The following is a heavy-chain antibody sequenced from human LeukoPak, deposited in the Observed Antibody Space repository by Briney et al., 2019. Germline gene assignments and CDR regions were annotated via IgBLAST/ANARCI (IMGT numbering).Heavy chain of an antibody. D-gene: IGHD3-22*01. V-gene: IGHV3-21*01. CDR3: VRLRRNSYTSGFYYYYDF. J-gene: IGHJ4*02. Sequence: GGALRLSCLASGNTFSSYSINWVRQAPGKGPEWVSSISVRSNYIYYADSVRGRFRISRDDARDSLYLQMNSLRAEDTAVYYCVRLRRNSYTSGFYYYYDFWGQGTLVTVSS. CDR2: ISVRSNYI. CDR1: GNTFSSYS.